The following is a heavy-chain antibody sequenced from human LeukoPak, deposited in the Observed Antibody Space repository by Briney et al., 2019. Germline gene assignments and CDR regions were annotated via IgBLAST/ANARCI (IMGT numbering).Heavy chain of an antibody. CDR2: IYTSGST. CDR1: GGSISSYY. J-gene: IGHJ4*02. V-gene: IGHV4-4*09. CDR3: ARHSAGYSSSWYWDY. Sequence: PSETLSLTCTVSGGSISSYYWSWIRQPPGKGLEWIGYIYTSGSTNYKPSLKSRVTISVDTSKNQFSLKLSSVTAADTAVYYCARHSAGYSSSWYWDYWGQGTLVTASS. D-gene: IGHD6-13*01.